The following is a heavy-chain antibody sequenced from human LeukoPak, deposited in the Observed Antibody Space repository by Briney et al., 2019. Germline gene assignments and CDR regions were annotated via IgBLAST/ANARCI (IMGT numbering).Heavy chain of an antibody. Sequence: GGSLRLSCAASGFNFIDYTMNWVRQAPGKGLEWVSSITSTGRYIYADSLKGRFTISRDNAKKSLYLQMNSLRAEDTAVYYCARLRNVGGNPHPFNVWGQGTTVTVSS. J-gene: IGHJ3*01. V-gene: IGHV3-21*01. CDR2: ITSTGRYI. CDR3: ARLRNVGGNPHPFNV. D-gene: IGHD4-23*01. CDR1: GFNFIDYT.